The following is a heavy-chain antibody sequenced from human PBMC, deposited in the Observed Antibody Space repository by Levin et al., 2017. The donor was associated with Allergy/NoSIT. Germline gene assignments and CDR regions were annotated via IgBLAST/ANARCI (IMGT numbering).Heavy chain of an antibody. CDR3: ARDRDAAYEAEGKGGGYYFDY. D-gene: IGHD1-26*01. J-gene: IGHJ4*02. V-gene: IGHV1-69*04. CDR1: RDTFTKYA. Sequence: KISCKPSRDTFTKYAISWVRQAPGQGLEWMGRITPISDIVKYAQEFQDRVTLTADRSTSTVYMELSSLSSEDTASYYGARDRDAAYEAEGKGGGYYFDYWGQGTLVTVSS. CDR2: ITPISDIV.